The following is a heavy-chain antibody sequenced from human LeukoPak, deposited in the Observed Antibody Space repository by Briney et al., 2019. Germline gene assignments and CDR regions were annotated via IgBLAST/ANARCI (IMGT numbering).Heavy chain of an antibody. D-gene: IGHD4-23*01. Sequence: SQTLSLTCAFSGDTVSSDSAWSWIRQSPSRGLEWLGRTYYRSKWNNDYAVSVKGRITINADTSKNQFSLQLNSVTPEDTAVYYCARWHHESRYFDLWGRGTLVTVSS. J-gene: IGHJ2*01. CDR1: GDTVSSDSA. V-gene: IGHV6-1*01. CDR3: ARWHHESRYFDL. CDR2: TYYRSKWNN.